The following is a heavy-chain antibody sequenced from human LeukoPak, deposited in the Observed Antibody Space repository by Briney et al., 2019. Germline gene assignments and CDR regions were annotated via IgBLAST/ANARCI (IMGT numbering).Heavy chain of an antibody. V-gene: IGHV3-74*01. D-gene: IGHD3-16*01. Sequence: GGSLRLSCAASGFTFSRYWMHWVRHAPGKGLVWVSHLNSDGSSTSYADSVKGRFTISRDNAKNTLYLQMNSLRAEDTAVYYCARAFNYGAQGWFDPWGQGTLVTVSS. J-gene: IGHJ5*02. CDR1: GFTFSRYW. CDR2: LNSDGSST. CDR3: ARAFNYGAQGWFDP.